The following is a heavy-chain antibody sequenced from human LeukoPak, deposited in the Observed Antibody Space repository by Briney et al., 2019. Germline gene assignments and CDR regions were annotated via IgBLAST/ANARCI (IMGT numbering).Heavy chain of an antibody. CDR1: GYTFTSYG. D-gene: IGHD2-2*01. V-gene: IGHV1-69*05. CDR2: IIPIFGTA. J-gene: IGHJ4*02. Sequence: SVKVSCKASGYTFTSYGISWVRQAPGQGLEWMGGIIPIFGTANYAQKFQGRVTITTDESTSTAYMELSSLRSEDTAVYYCARGVRGQLLLVGPFDYWGQGTLVTVSS. CDR3: ARGVRGQLLLVGPFDY.